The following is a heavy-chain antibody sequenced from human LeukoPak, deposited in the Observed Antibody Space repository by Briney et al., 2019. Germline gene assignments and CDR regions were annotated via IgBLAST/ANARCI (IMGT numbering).Heavy chain of an antibody. CDR2: INPNSGGT. CDR3: ARVYYDFWSGYLGFRGDYYYYYGTDV. J-gene: IGHJ6*02. CDR1: GYTFTGYY. Sequence: ASVKVSCKASGYTFTGYYMHWVRQAPGQGLGWMGWINPNSGGTNYARKFQGRVTMTRDTSISTAYTELSRLRSDDTAVYYCARVYYDFWSGYLGFRGDYYYYYGTDVWGQGTTVTVSS. D-gene: IGHD3-3*01. V-gene: IGHV1-2*02.